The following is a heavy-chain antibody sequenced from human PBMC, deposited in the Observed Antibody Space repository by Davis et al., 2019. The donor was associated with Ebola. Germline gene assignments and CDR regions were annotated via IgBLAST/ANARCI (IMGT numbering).Heavy chain of an antibody. V-gene: IGHV4-34*01. CDR2: INHSGST. Sequence: SETLSLTCAVYGGSFSDYYWSWIRQPPGKGLEWIGEINHSGSTNYNPSLKSRVPISVDTSKNQFSLKLSSVTAADTAVYYCARHFAPYYDFWSGYHSPYYYYGMDVWGQGTTVTVSS. CDR1: GGSFSDYY. CDR3: ARHFAPYYDFWSGYHSPYYYYGMDV. D-gene: IGHD3-3*01. J-gene: IGHJ6*02.